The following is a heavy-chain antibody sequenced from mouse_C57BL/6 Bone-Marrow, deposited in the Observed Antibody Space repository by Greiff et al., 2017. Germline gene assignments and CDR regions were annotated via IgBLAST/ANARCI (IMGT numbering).Heavy chain of an antibody. CDR2: INPGSGGT. J-gene: IGHJ2*01. CDR3: ARSPAGFDYFDY. Sequence: QVQLKQSGAELVRPGTSVKVSCKASGYAFTNYLIEWVKQRPGQGLEWIGVINPGSGGTNYNEKFKGKATLTADKSSRTAYMQLSSLTSEDSAVYFCARSPAGFDYFDYWGQGTTLTVSS. D-gene: IGHD2-2*01. V-gene: IGHV1-54*01. CDR1: GYAFTNYL.